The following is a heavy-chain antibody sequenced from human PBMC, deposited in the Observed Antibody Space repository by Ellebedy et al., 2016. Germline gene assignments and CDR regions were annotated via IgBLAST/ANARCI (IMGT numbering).Heavy chain of an antibody. CDR2: ISGSGGST. V-gene: IGHV3-23*01. CDR1: GLTLSTRV. J-gene: IGHJ4*02. D-gene: IGHD4-17*01. CDR3: RQGHYADL. Sequence: GESLKISXTGSGLTLSTRVMHWVRQAPGKGLEWVSAISGSGGSTYHADSVKGRFTISRDSSKNSVYLRMDNLRVEDTAVYYCRQGHYADLWGQGTLVTVSS.